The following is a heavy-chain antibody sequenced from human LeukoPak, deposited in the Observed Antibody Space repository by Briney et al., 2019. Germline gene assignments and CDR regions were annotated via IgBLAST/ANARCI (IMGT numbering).Heavy chain of an antibody. V-gene: IGHV4-59*08. CDR3: AGYYGSGSYTDY. Sequence: PSETLSLTCTVSGGSISSYYWSWIRQPPGKGLEWIGYIYYSGSTNYNPSLKSRVTISVDTSKNQFSLKLSSVTAADTAVYYCAGYYGSGSYTDYWGQGTLVTVSS. CDR1: GGSISSYY. D-gene: IGHD3-10*01. CDR2: IYYSGST. J-gene: IGHJ4*02.